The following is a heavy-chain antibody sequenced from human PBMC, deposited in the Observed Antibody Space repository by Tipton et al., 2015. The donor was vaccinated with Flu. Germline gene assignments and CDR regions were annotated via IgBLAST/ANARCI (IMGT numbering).Heavy chain of an antibody. CDR3: AKDPYDSSGYYDY. J-gene: IGHJ4*02. D-gene: IGHD3-22*01. V-gene: IGHV3-23*01. CDR1: GFTFSSYA. CDR2: ISGSGGST. Sequence: SLRLSCAASGFTFSSYATSWVRQAPGKGLEWVSAISGSGGSTYYADSVKGRFTISRDNSKNTLYLQMNSLRAEDTAVYYCAKDPYDSSGYYDYWGQGTLVTVSS.